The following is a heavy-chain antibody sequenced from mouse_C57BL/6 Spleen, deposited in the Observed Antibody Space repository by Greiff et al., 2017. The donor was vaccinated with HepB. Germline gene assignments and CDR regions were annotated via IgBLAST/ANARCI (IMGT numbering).Heavy chain of an antibody. CDR1: GYTFTSYW. Sequence: QVQLQQPGAELVKPGASVKLSCKASGYTFTSYWMQWVKQRPGQGLEWIGEIDPSDSYTNYNQKFKGKATLTVDTSSSTAYMQLSSLTSEDSAVYYCARRPPVPDGYLRYWGQGTTLTVSS. V-gene: IGHV1-50*01. J-gene: IGHJ2*01. D-gene: IGHD2-3*01. CDR2: IDPSDSYT. CDR3: ARRPPVPDGYLRY.